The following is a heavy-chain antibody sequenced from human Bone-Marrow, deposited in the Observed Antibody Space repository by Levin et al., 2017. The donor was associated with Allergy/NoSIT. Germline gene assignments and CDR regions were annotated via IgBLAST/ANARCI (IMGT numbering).Heavy chain of an antibody. CDR1: GGSISSYY. D-gene: IGHD3-22*01. Sequence: SCTVSGGSISSYYWSWIRQPAGKGLEWIGRIYTSGSTNYNPSLKSRVTMSVDTSKNQFSLKLSSVTAADTAVYYCATQLPYYYDSSGYYNDAFDIWGQGTMVTVSS. V-gene: IGHV4-4*07. CDR3: ATQLPYYYDSSGYYNDAFDI. J-gene: IGHJ3*02. CDR2: IYTSGST.